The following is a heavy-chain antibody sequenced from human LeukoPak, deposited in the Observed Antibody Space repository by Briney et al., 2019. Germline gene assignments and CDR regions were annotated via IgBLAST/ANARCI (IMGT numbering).Heavy chain of an antibody. CDR1: GFTFSSYG. CDR3: ARAYGDYGGGYYGMDV. V-gene: IGHV3-30*03. J-gene: IGHJ6*02. D-gene: IGHD4-17*01. Sequence: GGSLRLSRAASGFTFSSYGMYWVRQAPGKGLEWVAGISYDGSNKYYADSVKGRFSISRDNSKNTLYLQMNSLRAEDTAVYYCARAYGDYGGGYYGMDVWGQGTAVTVSS. CDR2: ISYDGSNK.